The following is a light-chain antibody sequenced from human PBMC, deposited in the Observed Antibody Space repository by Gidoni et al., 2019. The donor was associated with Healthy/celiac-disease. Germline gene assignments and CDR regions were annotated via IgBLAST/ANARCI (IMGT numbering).Light chain of an antibody. CDR1: VLAKKY. V-gene: IGLV3-27*01. CDR2: KDS. J-gene: IGLJ2*01. Sequence: SYELTQPSSVSVSPGQTARLTCSGDVLAKKYARWFQQKPGQAPVLVIDKDSERPSGIPERFSGSSSGTTVTLTISGAEVEDEADYYCYSAADNPVVFGGGTKLTVL. CDR3: YSAADNPVV.